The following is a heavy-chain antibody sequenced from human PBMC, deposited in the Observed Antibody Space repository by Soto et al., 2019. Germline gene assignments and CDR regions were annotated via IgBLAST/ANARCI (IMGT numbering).Heavy chain of an antibody. V-gene: IGHV1-46*01. D-gene: IGHD3-9*01. Sequence: QVQLSQFGAEVKKPGASAKVSCKACGYAFTHFHIHWVRQAPGQGLECMGMIDPSGGITRDAQRLQGRITMTWSTSTSTVYMELRSLTPEDTAAYYCSRHAMGHDIYETISYSFDHWGEGALVTVSS. J-gene: IGHJ5*02. CDR1: GYAFTHFH. CDR2: IDPSGGIT. CDR3: SRHAMGHDIYETISYSFDH.